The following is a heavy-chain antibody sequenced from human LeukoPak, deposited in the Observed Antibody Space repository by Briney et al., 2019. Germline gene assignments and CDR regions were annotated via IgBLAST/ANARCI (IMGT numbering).Heavy chain of an antibody. CDR3: AGAQYSSSAFDY. CDR1: GGTFSSYA. Sequence: SVKVSCKASGGTFSSYAISWVRQAPGQGLEWMGRIIPIFGIANYAQKFQGRVTITADKSTSTAYMELSSLRSEDTAVYYCAGAQYSSSAFDYWGQGTLVTVSS. D-gene: IGHD6-6*01. CDR2: IIPIFGIA. J-gene: IGHJ4*02. V-gene: IGHV1-69*04.